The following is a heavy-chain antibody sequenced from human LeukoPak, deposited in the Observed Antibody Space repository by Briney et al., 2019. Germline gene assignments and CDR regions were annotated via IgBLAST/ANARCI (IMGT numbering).Heavy chain of an antibody. D-gene: IGHD6-19*01. V-gene: IGHV3-30*02. CDR3: AKDRGWYSSEYFQH. CDR1: GFTFGSYG. Sequence: GGSLRLSCAASGFTFGSYGMHWVRQAPGKGLEWVAFIRYDGSNKYYADSVKGRFTISRDNSKNTLYLQMNSLRAEDTAVYYCAKDRGWYSSEYFQHWGQGTLVTVSS. CDR2: IRYDGSNK. J-gene: IGHJ1*01.